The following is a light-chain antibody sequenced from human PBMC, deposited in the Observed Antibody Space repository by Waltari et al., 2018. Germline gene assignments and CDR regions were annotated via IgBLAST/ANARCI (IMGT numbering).Light chain of an antibody. V-gene: IGKV3D-15*01. CDR2: DAY. J-gene: IGKJ3*01. CDR1: QSVSSN. Sequence: EIVMTQSPATLSVSPGERVTLSCLPSQSVSSNLAWYQQKHGQGPSLLLYDAYTRAPGIPARFSGSGSGTEFTLTISSLTSEDFAIYYCQQYINWPSFTFGPGTKVDIK. CDR3: QQYINWPSFT.